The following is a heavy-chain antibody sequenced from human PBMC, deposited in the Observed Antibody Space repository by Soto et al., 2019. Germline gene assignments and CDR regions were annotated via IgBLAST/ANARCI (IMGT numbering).Heavy chain of an antibody. V-gene: IGHV3-23*01. Sequence: QPGGSLRLSCAASGFIFSSYAMGWVRQAPGKGLEWVSSISGSGGSTYYADSVKGRFIISRDSSKNTMYLQMNSLRVEDTAVYYCAKGLGSKSRYYFDYWAQGTLVTVSS. CDR1: GFIFSSYA. CDR3: AKGLGSKSRYYFDY. CDR2: ISGSGGST. J-gene: IGHJ4*02. D-gene: IGHD4-4*01.